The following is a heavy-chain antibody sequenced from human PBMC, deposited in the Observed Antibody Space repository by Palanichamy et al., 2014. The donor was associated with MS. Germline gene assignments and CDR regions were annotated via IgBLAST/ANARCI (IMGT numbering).Heavy chain of an antibody. Sequence: GFTFSSYAMHWVRQASGKGLEWVAVISYDGSNKYYADSVKGRFTISRDDSKNTLYLQMNSLRAEDTAVYYCARGSYDFWRTWGQGTLVTVSS. D-gene: IGHD3-3*01. J-gene: IGHJ4*02. CDR2: ISYDGSNK. V-gene: IGHV3-30*04. CDR1: GFTFSSYA. CDR3: ARGSYDFWRT.